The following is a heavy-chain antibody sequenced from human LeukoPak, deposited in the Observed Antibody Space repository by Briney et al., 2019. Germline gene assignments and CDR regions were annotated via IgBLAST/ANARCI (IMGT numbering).Heavy chain of an antibody. Sequence: SETLSLTSTVSGGSISSYYWSWIRQPPGKGLEWIGYTYYSGSTNYNPSLKSRVTISVDTSKNQFSLKLSSVTAADTAVYYCARTYYDSSTSPYFDYWGQGTLVTVSS. CDR3: ARTYYDSSTSPYFDY. V-gene: IGHV4-59*01. D-gene: IGHD3-22*01. J-gene: IGHJ4*02. CDR1: GGSISSYY. CDR2: TYYSGST.